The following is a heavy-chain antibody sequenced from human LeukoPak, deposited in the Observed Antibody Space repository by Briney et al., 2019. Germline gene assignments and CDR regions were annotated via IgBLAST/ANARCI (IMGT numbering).Heavy chain of an antibody. J-gene: IGHJ4*02. CDR2: ISGSGGST. CDR3: AKNRYGDYDVDS. CDR1: GFTFSSYA. V-gene: IGHV3-23*01. D-gene: IGHD4-17*01. Sequence: GGSLRLSCAASGFTFSSYAMSWVRQAPGKGLEWVSAISGSGGSTYYADSVKGRFTISRDNSKNTLYLQTNSLRAEDTAVYYCAKNRYGDYDVDSWGQGTLVTVSP.